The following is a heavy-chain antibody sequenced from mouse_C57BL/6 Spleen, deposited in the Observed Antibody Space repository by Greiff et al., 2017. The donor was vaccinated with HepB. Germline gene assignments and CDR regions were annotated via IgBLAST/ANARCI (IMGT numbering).Heavy chain of an antibody. CDR2: FYPGSGSI. D-gene: IGHD1-1*01. CDR3: ARHEHYYGSSYIYAMDY. V-gene: IGHV1-62-2*01. Sequence: QVQLKQSGAELVKPGASVKLSCKASGYTFTEYTIHWVKQRSGQGLEWIGWFYPGSGSIKYNEKFKDKATLTADKSSSTVYMELSRLTSEDSAVYFCARHEHYYGSSYIYAMDYWGQGTSVTVSS. J-gene: IGHJ4*01. CDR1: GYTFTEYT.